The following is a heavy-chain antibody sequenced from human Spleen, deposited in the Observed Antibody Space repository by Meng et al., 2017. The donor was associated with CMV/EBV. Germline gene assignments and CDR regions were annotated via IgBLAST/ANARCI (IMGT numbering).Heavy chain of an antibody. CDR2: IYPADSDT. D-gene: IGHD5-12*01. V-gene: IGHV5-51*04. CDR1: GYSFSTYW. J-gene: IGHJ4*02. Sequence: GGSLRLSCKGSGYSFSTYWIGWVRQLPGKGLEWMGVIYPADSDTRYSPSFQGQVTISADKPISTAYLQWSSLQASDTAMYYCARPGFGGYDGSIDCWGQGTLVTVSS. CDR3: ARPGFGGYDGSIDC.